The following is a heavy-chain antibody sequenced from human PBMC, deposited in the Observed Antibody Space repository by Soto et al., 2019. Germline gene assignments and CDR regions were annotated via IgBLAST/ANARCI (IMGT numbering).Heavy chain of an antibody. V-gene: IGHV3-74*01. CDR3: ARDQWSGSYYYFDY. Sequence: GSLRLSCEASGFVFTNFWMHWVRHVPGKGLVWVARIGTSGHSTNYAESVKGRFTISRDNAKNTVSLQMNSLRAEDTAVYYCARDQWSGSYYYFDYWGQGTLVTVSS. CDR2: IGTSGHST. CDR1: GFVFTNFW. D-gene: IGHD1-26*01. J-gene: IGHJ4*02.